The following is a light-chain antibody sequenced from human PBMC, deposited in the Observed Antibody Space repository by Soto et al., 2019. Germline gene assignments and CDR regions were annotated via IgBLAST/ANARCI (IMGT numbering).Light chain of an antibody. J-gene: IGKJ2*01. V-gene: IGKV3-11*01. CDR3: QQRSNWPPYT. CDR1: QSVSSY. Sequence: EIVLTQSPATLSLSPGERATLSCRASQSVSSYFAWYQQKPGQAPRLLIYDASNRATGIAGRFSGSGSGTDFTLTISSLEPEDFAVYYCQQRSNWPPYTFGQGTKLEIK. CDR2: DAS.